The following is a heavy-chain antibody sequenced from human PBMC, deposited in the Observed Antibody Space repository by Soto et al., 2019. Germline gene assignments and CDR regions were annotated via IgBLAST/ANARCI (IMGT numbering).Heavy chain of an antibody. Sequence: PGGSLRLSCTASGFTFGDYAMSWFRQAPGKGLEWVGFIRSKAYGGTTEYAASVKGRFTISRDDSKSIAYLQMNSLKTEDTAVYYCTRDSTMVRGVISWHPTYFDYWGQGTLVTVSS. V-gene: IGHV3-49*03. CDR2: IRSKAYGGTT. CDR3: TRDSTMVRGVISWHPTYFDY. J-gene: IGHJ4*02. D-gene: IGHD3-10*01. CDR1: GFTFGDYA.